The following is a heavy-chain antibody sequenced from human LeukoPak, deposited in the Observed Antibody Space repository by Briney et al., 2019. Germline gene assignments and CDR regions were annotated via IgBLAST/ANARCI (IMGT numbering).Heavy chain of an antibody. CDR2: INPSGGST. J-gene: IGHJ6*02. D-gene: IGHD5-18*01. Sequence: ASVRVSCKASGYTFTSYYMHWVRQAPGQGLEWMGIINPSGGSTSYAQKFQGRVTMTRDTSTSTVYMELSSLRSEDTAVYYCARDKWEQLWFYGMDVWGQGTTVTVSS. CDR3: ARDKWEQLWFYGMDV. V-gene: IGHV1-46*01. CDR1: GYTFTSYY.